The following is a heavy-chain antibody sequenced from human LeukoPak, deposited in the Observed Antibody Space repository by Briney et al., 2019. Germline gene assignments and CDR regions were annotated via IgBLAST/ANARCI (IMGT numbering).Heavy chain of an antibody. D-gene: IGHD3-16*01. Sequence: ASVKVSCKVSRYTLTELSMHWVRQAPGKGLEWMGGFDPEDGETIYAQKFQDRVTMTEDTSRDTAYMELSGLRSEDTAVYYCAIVADYDYVWGNYSFDYWGQGTLVTVSS. CDR2: FDPEDGET. CDR1: RYTLTELS. J-gene: IGHJ4*02. CDR3: AIVADYDYVWGNYSFDY. V-gene: IGHV1-24*01.